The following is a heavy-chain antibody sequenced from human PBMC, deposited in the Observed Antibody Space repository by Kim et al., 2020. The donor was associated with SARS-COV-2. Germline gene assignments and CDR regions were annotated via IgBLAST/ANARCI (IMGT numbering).Heavy chain of an antibody. V-gene: IGHV4-59*08. Sequence: PSLKSRVTMSLDTSKSQFSLRLSSVTATDTAVYYCVRQSGDYYGSGSLDFWGQGILVTVSS. CDR3: VRQSGDYYGSGSLDF. D-gene: IGHD3-10*01. J-gene: IGHJ4*02.